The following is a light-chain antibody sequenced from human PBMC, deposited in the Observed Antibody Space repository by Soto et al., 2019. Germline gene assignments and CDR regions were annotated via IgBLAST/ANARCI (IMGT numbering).Light chain of an antibody. J-gene: IGKJ5*01. CDR2: DTS. CDR1: QTLSNSF. V-gene: IGKV3-20*01. Sequence: EIVLTQSPGTLSLSPGERATLSFMASQTLSNSFIAWYQQKPGQAPRLLIYDTSSRATGVPDRYSASGSGTDFTLTISRLEPEDFAVFFCQQYGTSEIIFGQGTRLEI. CDR3: QQYGTSEII.